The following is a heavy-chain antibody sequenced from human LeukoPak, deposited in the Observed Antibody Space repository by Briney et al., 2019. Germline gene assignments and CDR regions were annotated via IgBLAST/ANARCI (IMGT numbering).Heavy chain of an antibody. CDR2: IRSKPHAGPA. Sequence: PGGSLRLSCTGSGFTCWDYALSWFRQAPGKGLDWVGFIRSKPHAGPAEYAASVRGRFTISRDDSATVAYLQMHSLQIEHTAMYYCRRVRYDTSGRFDTFDIWGQRTMVTVSP. J-gene: IGHJ3*02. CDR3: RRVRYDTSGRFDTFDI. CDR1: GFTCWDYA. D-gene: IGHD3-16*01. V-gene: IGHV3-49*03.